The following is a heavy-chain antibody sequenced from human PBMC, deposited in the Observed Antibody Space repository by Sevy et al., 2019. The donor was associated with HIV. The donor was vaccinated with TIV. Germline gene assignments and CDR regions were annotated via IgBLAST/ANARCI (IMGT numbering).Heavy chain of an antibody. Sequence: GGSLRLSCTDSGFTFSTYAMTWVRQAPGKGLEWVSVISDSGGDTYYADSVKGRFIISRDNSKNTLYLQMNRLRAEDTAVYYCAKDRVSGTYYSGDFDYWGQGTLVTVSS. CDR3: AKDRVSGTYYSGDFDY. J-gene: IGHJ4*02. V-gene: IGHV3-23*01. CDR2: ISDSGGDT. CDR1: GFTFSTYA. D-gene: IGHD3-10*01.